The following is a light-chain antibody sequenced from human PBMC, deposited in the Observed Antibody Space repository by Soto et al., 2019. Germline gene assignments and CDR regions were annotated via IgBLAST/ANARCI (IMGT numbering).Light chain of an antibody. CDR2: WTS. CDR1: QSILYSAYNKNL. Sequence: DIVMTQSPDSLAVSLGERATINCKSSQSILYSAYNKNLLAWYQQKPGQPPRLLIYWTSTRESGVPDRFRGSGSGTEFTLTISSLQAEDVAVYYCQQYYSTPYTFGQGTKLEIK. J-gene: IGKJ2*01. CDR3: QQYYSTPYT. V-gene: IGKV4-1*01.